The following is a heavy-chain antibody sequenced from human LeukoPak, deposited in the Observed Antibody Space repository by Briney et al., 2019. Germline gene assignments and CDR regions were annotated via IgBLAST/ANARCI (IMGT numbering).Heavy chain of an antibody. CDR3: ARRYYGSGSYYRY. CDR1: GGSVSSSSYY. V-gene: IGHV4-39*01. D-gene: IGHD3-10*01. CDR2: IYYSGST. Sequence: SETLSLTCTVSGGSVSSSSYYWGWIRQPPGKGLEWIGSIYYSGSTYYNPSLKSRVTISVDTSKNQFSLKLSSVTAADTAVYYCARRYYGSGSYYRYWGQGTLVTVSS. J-gene: IGHJ4*02.